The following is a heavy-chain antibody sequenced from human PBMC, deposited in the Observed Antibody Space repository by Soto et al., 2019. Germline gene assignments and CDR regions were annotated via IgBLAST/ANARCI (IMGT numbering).Heavy chain of an antibody. J-gene: IGHJ5*02. CDR1: GGSSSGYY. CDR3: ARGYSSSWYDFRWFDP. D-gene: IGHD6-13*01. CDR2: INHSGST. V-gene: IGHV4-34*01. Sequence: PSETLSLTCAVYGGSSSGYYWSWIRQPPGKGLEWIGEINHSGSTNYNPSLKSRVTISVDTSKNQFSLKLSSVTAADTAVYYCARGYSSSWYDFRWFDPWGQGTLVTVSX.